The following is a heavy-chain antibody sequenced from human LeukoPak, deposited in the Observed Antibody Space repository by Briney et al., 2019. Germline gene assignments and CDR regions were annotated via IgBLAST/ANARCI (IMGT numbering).Heavy chain of an antibody. Sequence: SVKVSCKASGGTFSSYAICWVRQAPGQGLGWMGGIIPIFGTANYAQKFQGRVTITTDESTSTAYMELSSLRSEDTAVYYCASSRGYDDYFDYWGQGTLVTVSS. V-gene: IGHV1-69*05. CDR3: ASSRGYDDYFDY. CDR2: IIPIFGTA. CDR1: GGTFSSYA. J-gene: IGHJ4*02. D-gene: IGHD5-12*01.